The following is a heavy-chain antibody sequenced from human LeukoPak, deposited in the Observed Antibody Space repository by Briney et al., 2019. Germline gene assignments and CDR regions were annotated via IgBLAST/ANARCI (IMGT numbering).Heavy chain of an antibody. CDR3: TRDLTYYDFWSGYYTSYYYYMDV. D-gene: IGHD3-3*01. J-gene: IGHJ6*03. Sequence: PGGSLRLSCTASGFTFGDYAMSWFRQAPGKGLEWVGFIRSKAYGGTTEYAASVKGRFTISRDDSKSIAYLQMNSLKTEDTAVYYCTRDLTYYDFWSGYYTSYYYYMDVWGKGTTVTVSS. CDR2: IRSKAYGGTT. CDR1: GFTFGDYA. V-gene: IGHV3-49*03.